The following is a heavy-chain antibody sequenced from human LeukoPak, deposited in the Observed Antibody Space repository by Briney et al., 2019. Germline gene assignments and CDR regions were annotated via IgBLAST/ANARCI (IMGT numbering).Heavy chain of an antibody. D-gene: IGHD1-7*01. J-gene: IGHJ4*02. Sequence: PSETLSLTCAVYGGSFSGYYWSWIRQPPGKGLEWIGEINHSGSTNYNPSLKSRVTISVDTSKNQFSLKLSSVTAADTAVYYCARLRGELELYFDYWGQGTLVTVSS. V-gene: IGHV4-34*01. CDR1: GGSFSGYY. CDR2: INHSGST. CDR3: ARLRGELELYFDY.